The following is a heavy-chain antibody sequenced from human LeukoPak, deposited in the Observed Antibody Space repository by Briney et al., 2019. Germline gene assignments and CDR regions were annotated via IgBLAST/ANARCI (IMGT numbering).Heavy chain of an antibody. D-gene: IGHD2-2*01. V-gene: IGHV3-33*01. CDR2: IWSDGRNK. J-gene: IGHJ4*02. Sequence: PGGSLRLSCAASGFSFSRYGMHWVRQAPGKGLEWVAGIWSDGRNKYYADSAMGRFTISRDDSKNTLYLQMNSLRAEDTAMYYCAREAPDCSSVTCYFDYWGQGALVTVSS. CDR3: AREAPDCSSVTCYFDY. CDR1: GFSFSRYG.